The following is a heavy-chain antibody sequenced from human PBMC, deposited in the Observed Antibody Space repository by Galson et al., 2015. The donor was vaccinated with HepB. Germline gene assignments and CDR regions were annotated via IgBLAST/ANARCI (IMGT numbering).Heavy chain of an antibody. CDR3: ARGTLTYYYDSSGYYYWFDP. Sequence: LSLTCAVYGGSFSGYYWSWIRQPPGRGLEWIGEINHSGSTNYNPSLKSRVTISVDTSKNQFSLKLSSVTAADTAVYYCARGTLTYYYDSSGYYYWFDPWGQGTLVTVSS. CDR1: GGSFSGYY. J-gene: IGHJ5*02. CDR2: INHSGST. V-gene: IGHV4-34*01. D-gene: IGHD3-22*01.